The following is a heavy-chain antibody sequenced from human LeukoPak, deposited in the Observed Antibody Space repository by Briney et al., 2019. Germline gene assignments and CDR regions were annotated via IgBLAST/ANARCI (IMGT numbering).Heavy chain of an antibody. V-gene: IGHV1-18*01. D-gene: IGHD3-10*01. CDR1: GYTFTSYG. CDR2: ISAYNGNT. J-gene: IGHJ4*02. Sequence: ASLKVSCKASGYTFTSYGISWVRQAPGQGLEWMGWISAYNGNTNYAQKLQGRVTMTTDTSTSTAYMELRSLRSDDTAVYYCARGAVRLLLFGDSGRKSKTYFDYWGQGTLVTVSS. CDR3: ARGAVRLLLFGDSGRKSKTYFDY.